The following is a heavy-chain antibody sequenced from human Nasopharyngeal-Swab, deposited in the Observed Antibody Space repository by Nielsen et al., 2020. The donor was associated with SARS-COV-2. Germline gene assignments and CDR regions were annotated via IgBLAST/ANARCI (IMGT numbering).Heavy chain of an antibody. Sequence: WVRQAPGQGLEWMGWISAYNGNTNYAQKLQGRVTMTTDTSTSTAYMELRSLRSDDTDVYYCARGFGELSPPWGQGTLVTVSS. J-gene: IGHJ5*02. V-gene: IGHV1-18*01. D-gene: IGHD3-10*01. CDR3: ARGFGELSPP. CDR2: ISAYNGNT.